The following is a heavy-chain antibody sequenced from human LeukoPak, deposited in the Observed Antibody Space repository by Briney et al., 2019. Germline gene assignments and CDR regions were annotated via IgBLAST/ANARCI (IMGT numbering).Heavy chain of an antibody. V-gene: IGHV1-69*04. CDR3: ARDLDYYDSSGYAAFDI. Sequence: SVKVSCKASGGTFSSYTISWVRQAPGQGLEWMGRITPILGIANYAQKFQGRVTITADKSTSTAYMELSSLRSEDTAVYYCARDLDYYDSSGYAAFDIWGQGTMVTVSS. D-gene: IGHD3-22*01. J-gene: IGHJ3*02. CDR1: GGTFSSYT. CDR2: ITPILGIA.